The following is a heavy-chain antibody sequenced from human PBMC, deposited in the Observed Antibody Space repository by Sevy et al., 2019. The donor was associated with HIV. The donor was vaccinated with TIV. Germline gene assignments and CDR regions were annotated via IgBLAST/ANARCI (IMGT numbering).Heavy chain of an antibody. Sequence: GGSLRLSCAASRFTFSSYWMSWVRQAPGKGLKWVANINQDGGEKYHLDSVKGRFTISRDNAKNSLYLQMNSLRAEDSAVYFCARVSSIYYDRGYYYAMDVWGQRSTVTVSS. CDR1: RFTFSSYW. CDR2: INQDGGEK. D-gene: IGHD3-22*01. CDR3: ARVSSIYYDRGYYYAMDV. J-gene: IGHJ6*02. V-gene: IGHV3-7*01.